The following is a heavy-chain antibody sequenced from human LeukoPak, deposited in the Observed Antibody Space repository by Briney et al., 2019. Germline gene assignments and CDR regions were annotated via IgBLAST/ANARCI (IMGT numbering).Heavy chain of an antibody. J-gene: IGHJ4*02. CDR3: AKAITMVRGVINPPYYFDY. CDR1: GFTFSSYW. Sequence: GSLRLSCAASGFTFSSYWMSWVRQAPGKGLEWVSHISSSSSTIYYADSVKGRFTISRDNAENSLYLQMNSLRAEDTAVYYCAKAITMVRGVINPPYYFDYWGQGTLVTVSS. CDR2: ISSSSSTI. D-gene: IGHD3-10*01. V-gene: IGHV3-48*01.